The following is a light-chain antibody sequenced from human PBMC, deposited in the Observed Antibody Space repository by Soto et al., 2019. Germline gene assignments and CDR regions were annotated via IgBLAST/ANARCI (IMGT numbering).Light chain of an antibody. J-gene: IGKJ4*01. Sequence: DIPMTQSPSSLSASVGDRVIITCRASQSISSYLNWYQQKPGKAPKLLIYAASSLQSGVPSRFSGSGSGSDFTLPISSLQPEDFATYYCQQSYTTPLTFGGGTKVEIK. V-gene: IGKV1-39*01. CDR3: QQSYTTPLT. CDR1: QSISSY. CDR2: AAS.